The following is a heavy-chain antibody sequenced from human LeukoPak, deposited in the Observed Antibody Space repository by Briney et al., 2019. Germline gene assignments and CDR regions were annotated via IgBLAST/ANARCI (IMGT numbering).Heavy chain of an antibody. Sequence: PGGSLRVSCTASGFTFSSFAMSWIRQPPGKGLEWIGEINHSGSTNYNPSLKSRVTISVDTSKNQFSLKLSSVTAADTAVYYCARGSSSWYLYYYYMDVWGKGTTVTVSS. CDR2: INHSGST. CDR1: GFTFSSFA. D-gene: IGHD6-13*01. J-gene: IGHJ6*03. V-gene: IGHV4-34*01. CDR3: ARGSSSWYLYYYYMDV.